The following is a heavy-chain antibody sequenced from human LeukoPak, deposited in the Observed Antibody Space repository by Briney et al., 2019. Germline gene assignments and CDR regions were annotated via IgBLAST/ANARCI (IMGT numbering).Heavy chain of an antibody. V-gene: IGHV1-2*02. Sequence: ASVKVSCKASGYTFTGYYMHWVRQDLRQGLQWMGWINPNSGDTEYAQKFHGRVTITRDTSITTVSMKLSSLRSDDTAVYYCARADSVPAGDYHYWYMDVWGKGPTVTVSS. CDR2: INPNSGDT. CDR3: ARADSVPAGDYHYWYMDV. CDR1: GYTFTGYY. J-gene: IGHJ6*03. D-gene: IGHD2-2*01.